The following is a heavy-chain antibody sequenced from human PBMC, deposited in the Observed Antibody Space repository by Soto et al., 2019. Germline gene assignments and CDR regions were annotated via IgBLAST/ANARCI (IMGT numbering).Heavy chain of an antibody. CDR2: IYYSGST. D-gene: IGHD6-13*01. CDR3: AREGGSSWFDAFDI. Sequence: SETLSLTCTVSGGSISSYYWSWIRQPPGKGLEWIGYIYYSGSTNYNPSLKSRVTISVDTSKNQFSLKLSSVTAADTAVYYCAREGGSSWFDAFDIWGQGTVVTVSS. CDR1: GGSISSYY. J-gene: IGHJ3*02. V-gene: IGHV4-59*01.